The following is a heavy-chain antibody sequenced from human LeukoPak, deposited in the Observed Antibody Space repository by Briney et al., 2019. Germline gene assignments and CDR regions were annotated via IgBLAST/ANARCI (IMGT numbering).Heavy chain of an antibody. CDR3: ARLKNSGPYLHYFDY. CDR1: GGSISSSYYY. Sequence: SETLSLTCTVSGGSISSSYYYWGWIRQPPGKGLECIGTVYYTGTTYYNPSLKSPVTISVDTSKNQFSLKLSSVTAADTAVYYCARLKNSGPYLHYFDYWGQGTLVTVSS. D-gene: IGHD1-26*01. J-gene: IGHJ4*02. V-gene: IGHV4-39*01. CDR2: VYYTGTT.